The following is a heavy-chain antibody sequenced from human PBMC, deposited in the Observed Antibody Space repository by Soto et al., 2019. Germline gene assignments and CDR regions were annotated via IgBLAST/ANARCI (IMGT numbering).Heavy chain of an antibody. D-gene: IGHD3-10*01. CDR1: GYTFTSYA. CDR2: INAGNGNT. J-gene: IGHJ5*02. V-gene: IGHV1-3*01. Sequence: ASVKVSCKASGYTFTSYAMHWVRQAPGQRLEWMGWINAGNGNTKYSQRFQGRVTITRDTSASTAYMELSSLRSEDTAVYYCAREATRADIRPWFGPLGQGTLVNVSS. CDR3: AREATRADIRPWFGP.